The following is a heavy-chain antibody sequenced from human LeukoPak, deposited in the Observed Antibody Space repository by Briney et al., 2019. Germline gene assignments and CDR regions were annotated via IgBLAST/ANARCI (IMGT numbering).Heavy chain of an antibody. CDR1: GFTFSAHW. D-gene: IGHD6-6*01. CDR2: ITHEGGDA. CDR3: ARVVTYFDL. Sequence: PGGSLRLSCAGSGFTFSAHWMHWVRQGPGKGLVWVARITHEGGDANYADSVKGRFTISRDNANKVLYLEMNSLTADDTGVYYCARVVTYFDLWGQGTLVTVSS. J-gene: IGHJ5*01. V-gene: IGHV3-74*01.